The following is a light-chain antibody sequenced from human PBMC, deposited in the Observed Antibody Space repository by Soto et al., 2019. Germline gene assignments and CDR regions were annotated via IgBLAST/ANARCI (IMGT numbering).Light chain of an antibody. CDR3: QSYDSSLTSWV. CDR2: GNN. J-gene: IGLJ3*02. V-gene: IGLV1-40*01. Sequence: QPVLTQPPSVSGAPGQRVTISCTGSSSNIRAGYDVHWYQQLPGAAPKLLIYGNNNRPSGVPDRFSGSKSGTSASLAITGLQAEDEADYYCQSYDSSLTSWVFGGGTKLTVL. CDR1: SSNIRAGYD.